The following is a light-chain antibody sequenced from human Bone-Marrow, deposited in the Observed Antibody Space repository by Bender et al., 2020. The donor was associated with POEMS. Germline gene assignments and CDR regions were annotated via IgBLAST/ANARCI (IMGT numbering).Light chain of an antibody. CDR2: DVS. Sequence: QSALTQPASMSGSPGQSITISCTGSSSDVGAYNYVSWYQQHPGKAPKLVIFDVSNRPSGVSTRFSGSKSGNTASLTISGLQADDEADYYCSSFTASTTYVFGSGTNVIVL. CDR1: SSDVGAYNY. J-gene: IGLJ1*01. V-gene: IGLV2-14*03. CDR3: SSFTASTTYV.